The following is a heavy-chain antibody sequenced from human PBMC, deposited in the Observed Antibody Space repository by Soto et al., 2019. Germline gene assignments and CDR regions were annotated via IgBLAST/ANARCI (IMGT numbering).Heavy chain of an antibody. CDR1: GYTFTSYG. CDR3: ASCSYYYDSSGYYYGGPFDY. J-gene: IGHJ4*02. Sequence: ASVKVSCKASGYTFTSYGISWVRQAPGQGLEWMGWISAYNGNTNYAQKLQGRVTMTTDTSTSTAHMELRSLRSDDTAVYYCASCSYYYDSSGYYYGGPFDYWGQGTLVTVSS. D-gene: IGHD3-22*01. CDR2: ISAYNGNT. V-gene: IGHV1-18*04.